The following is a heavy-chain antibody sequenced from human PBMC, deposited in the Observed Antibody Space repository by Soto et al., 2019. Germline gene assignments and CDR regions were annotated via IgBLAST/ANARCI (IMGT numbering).Heavy chain of an antibody. V-gene: IGHV3-11*01. Sequence: LRLSCAASGFTFSDFYMSWIRQAPGKGLEWVSYTSGSGGTIYYADSVKGRFTIARDNAKNSLYLHMTSLRREDTAIYYCAREMVIVATNYYYYGMDVWGQGTTVTVS. CDR2: TSGSGGTI. CDR3: AREMVIVATNYYYYGMDV. CDR1: GFTFSDFY. J-gene: IGHJ6*02. D-gene: IGHD2-15*01.